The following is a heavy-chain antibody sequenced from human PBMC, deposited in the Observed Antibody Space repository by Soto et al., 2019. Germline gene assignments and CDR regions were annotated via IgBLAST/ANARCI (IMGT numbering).Heavy chain of an antibody. J-gene: IGHJ4*02. D-gene: IGHD2-21*02. CDR3: AREGGALCGDCYH. Sequence: GGSLRLSCAASGFTFSSYEMNWVRQAPGKGLEWVSYISSSGSTIYYADSVKGRFTISRDNAKNSLYLQMNSLRAEDTAVYYCAREGGALCGDCYHWGQGTLVTVSS. CDR2: ISSSGSTI. V-gene: IGHV3-48*03. CDR1: GFTFSSYE.